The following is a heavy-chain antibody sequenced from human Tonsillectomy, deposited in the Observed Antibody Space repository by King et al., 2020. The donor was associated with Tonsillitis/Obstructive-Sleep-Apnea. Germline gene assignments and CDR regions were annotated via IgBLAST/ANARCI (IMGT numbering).Heavy chain of an antibody. D-gene: IGHD1-7*01. V-gene: IGHV3-21*01. CDR2: ISGSSGYI. CDR1: GFTFNSFG. Sequence: VQLVESGGGLVKPGGSLRLSCTASGFTFNSFGMNWVRQSPGKGLEWVSSISGSSGYIYYADSLKGRFTISRDNAKNSLYLQMNSLRAEDTAVYYCARDGELGDYFDYWGRGTLVTVSS. J-gene: IGHJ4*02. CDR3: ARDGELGDYFDY.